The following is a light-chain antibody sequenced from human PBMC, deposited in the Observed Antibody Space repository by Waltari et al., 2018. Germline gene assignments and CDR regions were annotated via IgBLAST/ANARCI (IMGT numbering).Light chain of an antibody. Sequence: EIVMTQSPATLSVSPGERATLSCRASQSVSSNLAWYQQKPGQAPRLLIYGASTRATAIPARFSGSGSGTEFTLTISSLQSEDFAVYYCQQYNNWPPWTFG. CDR1: QSVSSN. CDR2: GAS. J-gene: IGKJ1*01. V-gene: IGKV3-15*01. CDR3: QQYNNWPPWT.